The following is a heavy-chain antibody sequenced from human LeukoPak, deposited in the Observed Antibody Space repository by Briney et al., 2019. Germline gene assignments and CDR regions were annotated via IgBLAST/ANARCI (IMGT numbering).Heavy chain of an antibody. D-gene: IGHD3-22*01. CDR1: GGSFSGYY. CDR2: INHSGST. V-gene: IGHV4-34*01. CDR3: ARARDSSGYHYVSRGIDAFDI. Sequence: SETLSLTCAVSGGSFSGYYWSWIRQPPGKGLEWIGEINHSGSTNYNPSLKSRVTISVDTSKNQFSLKLSSVTAADTAVYYCARARDSSGYHYVSRGIDAFDIWGQGTMVTVSS. J-gene: IGHJ3*02.